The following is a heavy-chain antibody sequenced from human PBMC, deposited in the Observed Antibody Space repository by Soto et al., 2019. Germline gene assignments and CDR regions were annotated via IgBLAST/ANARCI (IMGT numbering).Heavy chain of an antibody. J-gene: IGHJ5*02. D-gene: IGHD6-19*01. Sequence: QLKLQEPGPGRGKPSETLSLTCSVSGGSISSSSYYWGWIRQPPGKGLEWIGSIYYSGSIYYNPSLKSRVTISVDTSKNQFSLKLSSVTAAETPVYYCARQSSGWYNWFDPWGQGTLVTVSS. V-gene: IGHV4-39*01. CDR2: IYYSGSI. CDR3: ARQSSGWYNWFDP. CDR1: GGSISSSSYY.